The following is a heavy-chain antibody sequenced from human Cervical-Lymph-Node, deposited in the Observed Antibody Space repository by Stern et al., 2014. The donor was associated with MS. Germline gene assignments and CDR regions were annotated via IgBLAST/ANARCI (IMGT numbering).Heavy chain of an antibody. V-gene: IGHV4-31*03. Sequence: QLQLQESGPGLVKPSQTLSLTCTVSGGSISSGGYYWSWIRQHPGKGLEWIGYIYYSGSTYYNPSLKSRVTISVDTSKNQFSLKLSSVTAADTAVYYCARDCSGGSCYPGMDVWGQGTTVTVSS. CDR3: ARDCSGGSCYPGMDV. CDR1: GGSISSGGYY. J-gene: IGHJ6*02. D-gene: IGHD2-15*01. CDR2: IYYSGST.